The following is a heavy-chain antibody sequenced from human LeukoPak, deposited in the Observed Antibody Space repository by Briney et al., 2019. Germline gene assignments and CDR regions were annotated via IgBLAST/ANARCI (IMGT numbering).Heavy chain of an antibody. V-gene: IGHV3-48*04. CDR1: GFTFSSYG. D-gene: IGHD3-10*01. Sequence: GGSLRLSCAASGFTFSSYGMSWVRQAPGKGLEWVSYISSGGRTIYYADSVKGRFTISRDNAENSLYLQMNSLRAEDTAVYYCAREYGSGSSRRRFDPWGQGTLVTVSS. CDR3: AREYGSGSSRRRFDP. J-gene: IGHJ5*02. CDR2: ISSGGRTI.